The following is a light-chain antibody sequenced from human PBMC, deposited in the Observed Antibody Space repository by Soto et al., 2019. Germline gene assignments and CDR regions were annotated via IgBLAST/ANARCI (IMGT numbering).Light chain of an antibody. CDR3: LQHKSYPLT. Sequence: DIQMTQSPSAMSASLGDRVTITCRASQGISTYLVWFQQKPGRVPKRLIYGAATLQSGVPSRFSGSGSGTEFTLTISSLQPEDFATYYGLQHKSYPLTFGGGTKVEIK. CDR1: QGISTY. CDR2: GAA. V-gene: IGKV1-17*03. J-gene: IGKJ4*01.